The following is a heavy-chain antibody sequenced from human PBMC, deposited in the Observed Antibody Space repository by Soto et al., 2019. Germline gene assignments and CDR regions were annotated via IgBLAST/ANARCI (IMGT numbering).Heavy chain of an antibody. CDR2: ISYDGTNK. CDR1: GFTFRTYA. V-gene: IGHV3-30-3*02. D-gene: IGHD6-19*01. Sequence: GGSLRLSCAASGFTFRTYAMDWVRQAPGKGLEWVAVISYDGTNKYYADSVKGRFTISRDNSKNTLSLQMNSLRAEDTAVYYCAKSRFTGIAVAGTLGYWGQGTLVTVSS. J-gene: IGHJ4*02. CDR3: AKSRFTGIAVAGTLGY.